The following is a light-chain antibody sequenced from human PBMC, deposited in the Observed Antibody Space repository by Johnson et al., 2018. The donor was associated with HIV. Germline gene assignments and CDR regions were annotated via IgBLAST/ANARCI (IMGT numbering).Light chain of an antibody. CDR3: ATWDRILTMGCV. J-gene: IGLJ1*01. CDR1: SSNIGSNY. Sequence: QSVLTQPPSVSAAPGQKVTISCSGSSSNIGSNYVSWYQQFPGEAPKLLIYENDKRPSGIPDRFSGYKSGTPANMGITGLQTGDEADYYCATWDRILTMGCVCWTGGRVTVL. V-gene: IGLV1-51*01. CDR2: END.